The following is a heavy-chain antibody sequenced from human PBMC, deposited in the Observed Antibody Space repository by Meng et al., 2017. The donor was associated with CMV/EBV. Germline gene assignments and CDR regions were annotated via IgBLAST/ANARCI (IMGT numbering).Heavy chain of an antibody. CDR1: GYTFTSYD. CDR3: ARAPHSSTSYGMDV. Sequence: ASVKVSCKASGYTFTSYDINWVRQATGQALEWMGWMNPNSGNTGYAQKFQGRVTITRNTSISTAYMELSSLRSEDTAVYYCARAPHSSTSYGMDVWGQGTTVTVSS. CDR2: MNPNSGNT. D-gene: IGHD2-2*01. J-gene: IGHJ6*02. V-gene: IGHV1-8*03.